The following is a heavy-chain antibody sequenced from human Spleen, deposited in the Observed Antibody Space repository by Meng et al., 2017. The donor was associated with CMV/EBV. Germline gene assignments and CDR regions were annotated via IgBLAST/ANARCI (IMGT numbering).Heavy chain of an antibody. CDR3: ARGNQKYCSSTSCYTTNYYYYGMDV. J-gene: IGHJ6*02. CDR1: GFTFSSYE. V-gene: IGHV3-48*03. CDR2: ISSSGSTI. Sequence: GESLKISCAASGFTFSSYEMNWVRQAPGKGLEWVSYISSSGSTIYYADSVKGRFTISRDNAKNSLYLQMNSLRAEDTAVYYCARGNQKYCSSTSCYTTNYYYYGMDVWGQGTTVTVSS. D-gene: IGHD2-2*01.